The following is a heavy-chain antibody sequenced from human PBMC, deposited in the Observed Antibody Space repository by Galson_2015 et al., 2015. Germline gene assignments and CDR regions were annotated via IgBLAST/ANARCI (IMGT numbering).Heavy chain of an antibody. CDR3: ARDGLDIVVVPAAMINSYNWFDP. Sequence: SVKVSCKASGYTFTSYGISWVRQAPGQGLEWMGWISAYNGNTNYAQKLQGRVTMTTDTSTSTAYMELRSLRSDDTAVYYCARDGLDIVVVPAAMINSYNWFDPWGQGTLVTVSS. CDR1: GYTFTSYG. D-gene: IGHD2-2*01. CDR2: ISAYNGNT. V-gene: IGHV1-18*01. J-gene: IGHJ5*02.